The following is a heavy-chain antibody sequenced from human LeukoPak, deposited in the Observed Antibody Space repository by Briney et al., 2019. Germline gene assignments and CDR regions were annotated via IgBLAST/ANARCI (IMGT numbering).Heavy chain of an antibody. CDR3: ARTITMIVVDPGLGAFDI. Sequence: SETLSLTCTVSGDSMSSYYWSWIRQPPGKGLEWIGYIYYSGSTNYNPSLKSRVTISVDTSKNQFSLKLSSVTAADTAVYYCARTITMIVVDPGLGAFDIWGQGTMVTVSS. J-gene: IGHJ3*02. CDR1: GDSMSSYY. CDR2: IYYSGST. D-gene: IGHD3-22*01. V-gene: IGHV4-59*13.